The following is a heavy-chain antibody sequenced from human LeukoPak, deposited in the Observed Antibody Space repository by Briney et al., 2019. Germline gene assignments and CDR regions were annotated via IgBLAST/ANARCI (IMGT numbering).Heavy chain of an antibody. CDR1: GFTFRSYA. J-gene: IGHJ4*01. CDR2: IIAGGDT. V-gene: IGHV3-23*01. CDR3: ASGSTPGSGYYFDS. D-gene: IGHD3-22*01. Sequence: TGGSLRLSCVASGFTFRSYAMAWVRQAPGKGLEQGLEWIASIIAGGDTFYADSVKGRFTISRDNSRNTLYLQMNRLRAEGTDIYYCASGSTPGSGYYFDSWGPGTLVTVSS.